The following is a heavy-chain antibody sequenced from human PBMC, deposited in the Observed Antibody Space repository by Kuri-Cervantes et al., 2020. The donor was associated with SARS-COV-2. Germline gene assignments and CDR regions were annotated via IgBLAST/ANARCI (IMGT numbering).Heavy chain of an antibody. CDR2: IYSGGST. Sequence: GGSLRLSCAASGFSFSSYGMSWVRQAPGKGLEWVSVIYSGGSTYYADSVKGRFTISRDNSKNTLYLQMNSLRAEDTAVYYCASNGGTQPNFYYYYGMDVWGQGTTVTVPS. D-gene: IGHD3/OR15-3a*01. CDR3: ASNGGTQPNFYYYYGMDV. V-gene: IGHV3-66*01. J-gene: IGHJ6*02. CDR1: GFSFSSYG.